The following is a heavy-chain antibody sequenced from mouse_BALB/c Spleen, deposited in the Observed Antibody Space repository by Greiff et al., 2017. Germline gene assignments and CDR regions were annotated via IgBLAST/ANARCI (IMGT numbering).Heavy chain of an antibody. Sequence: EVKLVESGGGLVQPGGSLKLSCAASGFTFSSYTMSWVRQTPEKRLEWVAYISNGGGSTYYPDTVKGRFTISRDNAKNTLYLQMSSLKSEDTAMYYCARHSTVVAKGYWYFDVWGAGTTVTVSS. D-gene: IGHD1-1*01. V-gene: IGHV5-12-2*01. CDR2: ISNGGGST. J-gene: IGHJ1*01. CDR3: ARHSTVVAKGYWYFDV. CDR1: GFTFSSYT.